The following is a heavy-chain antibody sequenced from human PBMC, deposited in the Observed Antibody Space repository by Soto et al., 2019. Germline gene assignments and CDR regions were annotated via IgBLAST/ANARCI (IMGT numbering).Heavy chain of an antibody. CDR3: ARHPGGRGYYYGMDV. CDR2: IIPIFGTA. Sequence: QVQLVXSGAEVKKXXXSVKVSCKASGGTFSSYAISWVRQAPGQGLEWMGGIIPIFGTANYAQKFQGRVTITADESTSTAYMELSSLRSEDTAVYYCARHPGGRGYYYGMDVWGQGTTVTVSS. J-gene: IGHJ6*02. D-gene: IGHD2-15*01. V-gene: IGHV1-69*12. CDR1: GGTFSSYA.